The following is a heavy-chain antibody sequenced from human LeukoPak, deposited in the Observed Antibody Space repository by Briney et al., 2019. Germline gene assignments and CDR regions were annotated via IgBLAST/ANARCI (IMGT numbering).Heavy chain of an antibody. CDR1: GGTFSSYA. V-gene: IGHV1-69*05. J-gene: IGHJ6*03. D-gene: IGHD2-2*01. CDR3: ASSGKGIVVLPSPRSSYYYYYYMDG. CDR2: IIPIFGTA. Sequence: SVKVSCKASGGTFSSYAISWVRQAPGQGLEWMGRIIPIFGTANYAQKFHGRVTITTDESTSTAYMELTSLRSEDTAVYYCASSGKGIVVLPSPRSSYYYYYYMDGLVRGTTVTDSS.